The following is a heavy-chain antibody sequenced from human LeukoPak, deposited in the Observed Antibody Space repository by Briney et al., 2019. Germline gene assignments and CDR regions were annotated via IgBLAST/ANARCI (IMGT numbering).Heavy chain of an antibody. Sequence: ASVKVSCKASGGTFSSYAISWVRQAPGQGLEWMGGIIPIFGTANYAQKFQGRVTITADESTSTAYMELSRLRSEDTAVYYCAREYCSSTSCPAKMGFDPWGQGTLVTVSS. CDR1: GGTFSSYA. CDR3: AREYCSSTSCPAKMGFDP. CDR2: IIPIFGTA. J-gene: IGHJ5*02. V-gene: IGHV1-69*13. D-gene: IGHD2-2*01.